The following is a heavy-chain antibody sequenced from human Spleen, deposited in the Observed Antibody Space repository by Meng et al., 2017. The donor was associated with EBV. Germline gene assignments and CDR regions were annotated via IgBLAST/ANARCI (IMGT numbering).Heavy chain of an antibody. CDR1: GDSFSAYY. J-gene: IGHJ4*02. V-gene: IGHV4-34*12. Sequence: QVQLQQGGAGLLKPSETLSLTCTVYGDSFSAYYWRWIRQPPGRGLEWIGDVIHSGNTSYSPSLKSRVTISVDTSKRQFSLKLRSMTAADTAVYYCATGWGKANYWGQGTLVTVSS. D-gene: IGHD3-16*01. CDR3: ATGWGKANY. CDR2: VIHSGNT.